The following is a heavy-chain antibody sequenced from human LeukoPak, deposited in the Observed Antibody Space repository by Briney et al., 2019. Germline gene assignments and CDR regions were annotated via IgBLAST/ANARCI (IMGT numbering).Heavy chain of an antibody. D-gene: IGHD3-9*01. V-gene: IGHV1-8*01. CDR3: ARSPVRLRYFDWERAFDI. CDR2: MNPNSGNT. Sequence: ASVKVSCKASGYTFTSYDINWVRQATGQGLEWMGWMNPNSGNTGHAQKFQGRVTITADESTSTAYMELSSLRSEDTAVYYCARSPVRLRYFDWERAFDIWGQGTMVTVSS. J-gene: IGHJ3*02. CDR1: GYTFTSYD.